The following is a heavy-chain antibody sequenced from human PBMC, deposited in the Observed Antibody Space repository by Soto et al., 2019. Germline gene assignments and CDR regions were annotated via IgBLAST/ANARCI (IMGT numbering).Heavy chain of an antibody. V-gene: IGHV4-4*07. CDR3: VRDGTKTLRDWFDP. CDR1: GASISGFY. D-gene: IGHD1-1*01. J-gene: IGHJ5*02. Sequence: SETLSRTCTVSGASISGFYCSWIRKSAGKGLEWIGRIYATGTTDYNPSLKSRVMMSVDTSKKQFSLKLRSVTAADTAVYYCVRDGTKTLRDWFDPWGQGISVTVSS. CDR2: IYATGTT.